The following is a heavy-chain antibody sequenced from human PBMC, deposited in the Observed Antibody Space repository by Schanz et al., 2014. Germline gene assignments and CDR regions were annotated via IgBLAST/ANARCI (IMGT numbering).Heavy chain of an antibody. CDR3: ARGIITMVRGGDVGAFDM. CDR1: GFTFSGYA. D-gene: IGHD3-10*01. Sequence: VRLVESGGGLVQPGGSLRISCAASGFTFSGYAMSWVRPAPGTGLEWVALISYDVSSKNHADSVQGRFTISRDNSKNALYLQMDSLRAEDTAVYYCARGIITMVRGGDVGAFDMWGQGTMVTVSS. J-gene: IGHJ3*02. V-gene: IGHV3-33*08. CDR2: ISYDVSSK.